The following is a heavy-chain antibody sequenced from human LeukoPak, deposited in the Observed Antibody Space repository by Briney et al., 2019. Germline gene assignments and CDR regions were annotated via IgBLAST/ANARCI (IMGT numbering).Heavy chain of an antibody. Sequence: ASVKVACKASGYTFTSYGISWVRQAPGQGLESMGWISAYNGNTNYAQKLQGRVTMTTDTSTSTAYMELRSLRSDDTAVYYCARDGIEVLRFLEWSLDYWGQGTLVTVSS. J-gene: IGHJ4*02. V-gene: IGHV1-18*01. CDR2: ISAYNGNT. D-gene: IGHD3-3*01. CDR3: ARDGIEVLRFLEWSLDY. CDR1: GYTFTSYG.